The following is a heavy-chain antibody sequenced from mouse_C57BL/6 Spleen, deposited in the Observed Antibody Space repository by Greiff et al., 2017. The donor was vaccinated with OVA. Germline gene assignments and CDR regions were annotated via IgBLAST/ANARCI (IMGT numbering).Heavy chain of an antibody. D-gene: IGHD1-1*01. Sequence: VQLQQPGAELVMPGASVKLSCKASGYTFTSYWMHWVKQRPGQGLEWIGEIDPSDSYTNYNQKFKGKSTLTVDKSSSPAYMQLSSLTSEDSAVYYCARGSTTVVGGYWGQGTTLTVSS. CDR1: GYTFTSYW. CDR3: ARGSTTVVGGY. J-gene: IGHJ2*01. CDR2: IDPSDSYT. V-gene: IGHV1-69*01.